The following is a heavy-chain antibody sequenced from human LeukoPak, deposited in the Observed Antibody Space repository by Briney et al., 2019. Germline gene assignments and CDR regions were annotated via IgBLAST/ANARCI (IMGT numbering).Heavy chain of an antibody. D-gene: IGHD2-21*01. V-gene: IGHV3-7*01. Sequence: TGGSLRLSCTGSGFTFSRYWMTXXXXAXXXXXXXMANXKPDGSLENYVDSAKGRXSISRDNAKESLFLQMNSLRAEDTAVYYCVRVGFSDEGFDHWGQGTLVTVSS. CDR2: XKPDGSLE. CDR3: VRVGFSDEGFDH. J-gene: IGHJ4*02. CDR1: GFTFSRYW.